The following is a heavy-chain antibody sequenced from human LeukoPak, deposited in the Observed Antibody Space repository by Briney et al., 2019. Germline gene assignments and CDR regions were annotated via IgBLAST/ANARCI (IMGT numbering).Heavy chain of an antibody. J-gene: IGHJ6*03. D-gene: IGHD3-9*01. CDR2: IIPIFGTA. CDR1: GGTFSSYA. Sequence: SVKVSCKASGGTFSSYAISWVRQAPGQGLEWMGGIIPIFGTANYAQKFQGRVTITADKSTSTAYMELSSLRSEDTAVYYCARAPPDYDILTGYYDYYYYMDVWGKGTTVTVSS. V-gene: IGHV1-69*06. CDR3: ARAPPDYDILTGYYDYYYYMDV.